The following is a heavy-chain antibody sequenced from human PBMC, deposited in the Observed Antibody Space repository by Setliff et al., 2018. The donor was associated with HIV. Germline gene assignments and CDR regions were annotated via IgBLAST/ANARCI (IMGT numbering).Heavy chain of an antibody. CDR2: IRPNNGVA. J-gene: IGHJ3*01. V-gene: IGHV1-2*06. Sequence: ASVKVSCKATEYMILAYKMNWVRQAHGQGLEWIGRIRPNNGVAEYAPKFQGRVIMTLDTSISTAYLEIPRLTSDDAAVYYCARPRVFDSFDVWGQGTMVTVSS. CDR1: EYMILAYK. CDR3: ARPRVFDSFDV.